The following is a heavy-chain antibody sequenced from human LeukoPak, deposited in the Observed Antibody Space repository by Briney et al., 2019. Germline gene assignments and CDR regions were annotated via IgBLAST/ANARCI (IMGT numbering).Heavy chain of an antibody. CDR2: ISSSSSTI. V-gene: IGHV3-48*02. CDR1: GFIFSNYN. D-gene: IGHD1-26*01. Sequence: GGSLRLSCAVSGFIFSNYNMNWVSQDPGNGLEWVSYISSSSSTIYYADSVKGRFTISRDNAKNSLYLQMNSLRDEDTAVYYCARGHRVVGVTGGAFDIWGQGTMVTASS. CDR3: ARGHRVVGVTGGAFDI. J-gene: IGHJ3*02.